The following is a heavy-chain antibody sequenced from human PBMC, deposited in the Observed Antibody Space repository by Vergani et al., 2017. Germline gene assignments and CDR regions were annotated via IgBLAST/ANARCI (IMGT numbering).Heavy chain of an antibody. D-gene: IGHD3-3*02. CDR1: GGTFSSYA. V-gene: IGHV1-2*02. CDR3: ARLLTSAGFDY. CDR2: INSNTGDT. J-gene: IGHJ4*02. Sequence: VQLVQSGAEVKKPGSSVKVSCKASGGTFSSYAISWVRQAPGQGLEWMGGINSNTGDTKYAQKFQGRVTMTSDTSITTAYMELSRLRSDDAATYYCARLLTSAGFDYWGQGTLVAVSS.